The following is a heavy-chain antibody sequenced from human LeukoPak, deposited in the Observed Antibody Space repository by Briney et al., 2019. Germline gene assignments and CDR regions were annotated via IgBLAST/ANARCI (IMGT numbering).Heavy chain of an antibody. D-gene: IGHD1-26*01. CDR2: VSGNGGNT. CDR3: ARGGTLSIVAPAHYFDY. J-gene: IGHJ4*02. Sequence: GGSLRLSCAASGFTFSNYAMHWVRQAPGRGVEYVSGVSGNGGNTYHANSVKGRFTISRDNSKNTLYLQMGSLRAEDMAVYYCARGGTLSIVAPAHYFDYWGQGCLVTVYS. CDR1: GFTFSNYA. V-gene: IGHV3-64*01.